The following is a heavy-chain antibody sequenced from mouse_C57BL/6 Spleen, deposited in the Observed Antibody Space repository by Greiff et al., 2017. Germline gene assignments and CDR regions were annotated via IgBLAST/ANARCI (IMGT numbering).Heavy chain of an antibody. Sequence: QVQLQQSGAELVRPGASVTLSCKASGYTFTDYEMHWVKQTPVHGLEWIGAIDPETGGTAYNQKFKGKAILTADKSSSTAYMELRSLTSEDSAVYYCPRSLIYYYGISYEGHYFDYWGQGTTLTVSS. CDR2: IDPETGGT. J-gene: IGHJ2*01. D-gene: IGHD1-1*01. CDR3: PRSLIYYYGISYEGHYFDY. V-gene: IGHV1-15*01. CDR1: GYTFTDYE.